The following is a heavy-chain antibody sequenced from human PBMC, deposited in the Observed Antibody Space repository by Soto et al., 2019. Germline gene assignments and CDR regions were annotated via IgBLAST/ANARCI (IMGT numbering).Heavy chain of an antibody. CDR1: GFTFSSYS. Sequence: EVQLVESGGGLVKPGGSLRLSCAASGFTFSSYSMNWVRQAPGKGLEWVSSISSSSSYIYYADSVKGRFTISRDNAKNSLYLQVNSLRAEDTAVYYCARAGTMVRVLGLWGRGTLVTVSS. CDR3: ARAGTMVRVLGL. CDR2: ISSSSSYI. J-gene: IGHJ2*01. V-gene: IGHV3-21*01. D-gene: IGHD3-10*01.